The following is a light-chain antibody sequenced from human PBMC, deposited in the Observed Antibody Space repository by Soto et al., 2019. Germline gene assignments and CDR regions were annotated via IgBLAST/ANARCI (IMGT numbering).Light chain of an antibody. Sequence: QSVLTQPASVSGSPGQSITISCAGSSSDVGGHNYVSRYQQHPGKAPKLLIYEVTNRPSGVSNRFSGSKSGNTASLTISGLQAEDEADYYCSSYRSTSYVFGTGTKVTVL. J-gene: IGLJ1*01. CDR1: SSDVGGHNY. V-gene: IGLV2-14*01. CDR3: SSYRSTSYV. CDR2: EVT.